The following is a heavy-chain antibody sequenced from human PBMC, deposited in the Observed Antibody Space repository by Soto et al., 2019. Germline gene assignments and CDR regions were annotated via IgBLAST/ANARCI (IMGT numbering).Heavy chain of an antibody. J-gene: IGHJ5*01. Sequence: SLKVSCKASGYTSADFGISWVRQAPGQGLEWMGWVSGNNGASNPAPKVQGRITMTLDTSTGVSYMALRSLRSDDTAIYYCVRDQKYFRVNGNWFDSWGQGTMVTVSS. V-gene: IGHV1-18*04. CDR3: VRDQKYFRVNGNWFDS. D-gene: IGHD2-2*01. CDR2: VSGNNGAS. CDR1: GYTSADFG.